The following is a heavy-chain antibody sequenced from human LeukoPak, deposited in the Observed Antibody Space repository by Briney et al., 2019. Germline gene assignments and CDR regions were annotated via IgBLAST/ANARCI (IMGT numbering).Heavy chain of an antibody. Sequence: ASVKVSCKASGYTFTGYYLHWVRQAPGQGLEWMGWINPYNGDTNYSPKFKGKVTLTRDTSTTTSYMDLSRLTSDDTAVYFCARGSYDSRGYYSDYHFYMELWGKGTTVTVSS. CDR1: GYTFTGYY. J-gene: IGHJ6*03. CDR2: INPYNGDT. V-gene: IGHV1-2*02. CDR3: ARGSYDSRGYYSDYHFYMEL. D-gene: IGHD3-22*01.